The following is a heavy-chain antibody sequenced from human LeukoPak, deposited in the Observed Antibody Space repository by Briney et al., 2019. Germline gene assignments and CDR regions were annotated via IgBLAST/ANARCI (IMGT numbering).Heavy chain of an antibody. J-gene: IGHJ4*02. D-gene: IGHD5-24*01. V-gene: IGHV1-69*13. Sequence: SVKVSCKPSGGTFSSYGVSWVRQAPGQGLEWMGGIIPIFRATNYAQRFRGRVTITADESTSTAYMELSSLKSEDTAVCYCARSQRAGYNVYYFDSWGQGTLVTVSS. CDR2: IIPIFRAT. CDR3: ARSQRAGYNVYYFDS. CDR1: GGTFSSYG.